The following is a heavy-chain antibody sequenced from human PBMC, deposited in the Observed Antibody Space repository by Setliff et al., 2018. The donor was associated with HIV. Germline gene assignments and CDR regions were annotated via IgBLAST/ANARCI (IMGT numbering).Heavy chain of an antibody. CDR1: GYTFTSYG. CDR2: MNPNSGNT. CDR3: ARRKTHSGSFHDAFDI. V-gene: IGHV1-8*03. D-gene: IGHD1-26*01. J-gene: IGHJ3*02. Sequence: ASVKVSCKASGYTFTSYGINWVRQAAGQGLEWMGWMNPNSGNTGCAQKFQGRVTITMNTSISTAYMNLSSLRSEDTAVYYCARRKTHSGSFHDAFDIWGQGTMVTVSS.